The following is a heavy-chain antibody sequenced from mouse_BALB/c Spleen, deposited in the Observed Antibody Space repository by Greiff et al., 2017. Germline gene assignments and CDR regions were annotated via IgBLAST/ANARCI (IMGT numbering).Heavy chain of an antibody. CDR1: GFTFSSFG. CDR2: ISSGSSTI. CDR3: ASSIGYGSSLYYYAMDY. V-gene: IGHV5-17*02. D-gene: IGHD1-1*01. J-gene: IGHJ4*01. Sequence: EVKLVESGGGLVQPGGSRKLSCAASGFTFSSFGMHWVRQAPEKGLEWVAYISSGSSTIYYADTVKGRFTISRDNPKNTLFLQMTSLRSEDTAMYYCASSIGYGSSLYYYAMDYWGQGTSVTVSS.